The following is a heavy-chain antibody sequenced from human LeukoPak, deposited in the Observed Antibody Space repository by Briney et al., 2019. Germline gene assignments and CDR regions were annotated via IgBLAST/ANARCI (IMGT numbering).Heavy chain of an antibody. Sequence: GGSLRLSCAASGFTFTSYGMDWVRQAPGQGLEWVSGIGGSGGSTYYADSVKGRFTISRDSSKNTLFLQMNSLRAEDTAVYYCAKRRCAGDCHPDYWGQGTLVTVSS. CDR1: GFTFTSYG. D-gene: IGHD2-21*02. V-gene: IGHV3-23*01. CDR3: AKRRCAGDCHPDY. J-gene: IGHJ4*02. CDR2: IGGSGGST.